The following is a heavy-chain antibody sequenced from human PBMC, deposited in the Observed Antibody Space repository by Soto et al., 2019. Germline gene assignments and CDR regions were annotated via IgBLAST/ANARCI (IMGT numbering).Heavy chain of an antibody. CDR3: ATGSFTSTGGRIGYHYNAMDV. CDR2: IIPIFGPA. J-gene: IGHJ6*02. CDR1: GGTFSSHS. D-gene: IGHD1-1*01. Sequence: SVKVSCKSSGGTFSSHSINWVRQAPGQGLEWMGGIIPIFGPANFAKEFQGRVTITADESTTTAYMELSSLTSEDTAVYYCATGSFTSTGGRIGYHYNAMDVWGQGTTVTVSS. V-gene: IGHV1-69*13.